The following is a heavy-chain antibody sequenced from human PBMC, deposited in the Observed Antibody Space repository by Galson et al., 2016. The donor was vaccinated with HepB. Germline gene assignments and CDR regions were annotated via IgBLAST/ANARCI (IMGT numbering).Heavy chain of an antibody. J-gene: IGHJ4*02. D-gene: IGHD3-22*01. CDR1: GFTFSTYN. CDR3: ARSPDYFDSSGYSLPFDY. V-gene: IGHV3-21*01. Sequence: SLRLSCAASGFTFSTYNMNWVRQAPGKGLEWVSSISSSSSSMYYADSLEGRFTISSDDAKNSLYLQMNSLRAEDTSVYYCARSPDYFDSSGYSLPFDYWGQGTLVTVSS. CDR2: ISSSSSSM.